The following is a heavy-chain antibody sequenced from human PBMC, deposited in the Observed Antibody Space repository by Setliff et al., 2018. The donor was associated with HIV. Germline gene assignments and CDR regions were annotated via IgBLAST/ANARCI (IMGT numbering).Heavy chain of an antibody. CDR1: GYTFTGYY. D-gene: IGHD3-22*01. CDR2: INPNNGGT. V-gene: IGHV1-2*02. Sequence: ASVKVSCKASGYTFTGYYMNWVRQAPGQGLEWMGWINPNNGGTNYAQKFQGRVTMTRDTSISTAYMELSRLRSDDTAVYYCARDYYDSSGYIFFPGLPDYWGQGTLVTVSS. CDR3: ARDYYDSSGYIFFPGLPDY. J-gene: IGHJ4*02.